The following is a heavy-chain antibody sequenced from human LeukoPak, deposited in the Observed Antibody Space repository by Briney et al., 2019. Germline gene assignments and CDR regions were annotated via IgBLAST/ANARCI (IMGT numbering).Heavy chain of an antibody. CDR2: ISDSGGST. D-gene: IGHD6-13*01. V-gene: IGHV3-23*01. CDR1: GFTFSNYA. J-gene: IGHJ4*02. Sequence: GGSLRLSXATSGFTFSNYAMSWVRQAPGKELEWVSSISDSGGSTYYADSVNGRFTISRDNSKNTLYLQMNSLRTEDTAIYYCATHEIGYSSRFDYWGQGSLVTVSS. CDR3: ATHEIGYSSRFDY.